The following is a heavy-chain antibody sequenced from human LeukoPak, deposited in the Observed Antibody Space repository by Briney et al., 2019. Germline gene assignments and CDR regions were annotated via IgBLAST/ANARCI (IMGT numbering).Heavy chain of an antibody. V-gene: IGHV3-30-3*01. CDR1: GFTFSSYA. D-gene: IGHD3-3*01. CDR2: ISYDGSNK. J-gene: IGHJ4*02. Sequence: PGRSLRLSCAASGFTFSSYAMHWVRQAPGKGLEWVAVISYDGSNKYYADSVKGRFTISRDNAKNSLYLQMNSLRAEDTAVYYCARSYDFWSGSKNYFDYWGQGTLVTVSS. CDR3: ARSYDFWSGSKNYFDY.